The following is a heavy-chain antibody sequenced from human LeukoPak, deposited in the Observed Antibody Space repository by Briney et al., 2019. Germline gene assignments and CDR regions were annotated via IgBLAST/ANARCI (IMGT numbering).Heavy chain of an antibody. CDR1: GGSFSPYY. V-gene: IGHV4-34*01. J-gene: IGHJ4*02. Sequence: PSETLSLTCTVYGGSFSPYYWSWIRQPPGKGLEWIGEINHSGVSNYNPSLKSRVTISVDTSKNQFSLKLSSVTAADTAVYYCARADYYDSSAMDYWGQGTLVTVSS. D-gene: IGHD3-22*01. CDR2: INHSGVS. CDR3: ARADYYDSSAMDY.